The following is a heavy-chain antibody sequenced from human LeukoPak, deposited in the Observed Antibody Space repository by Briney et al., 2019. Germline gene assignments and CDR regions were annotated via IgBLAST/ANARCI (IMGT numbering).Heavy chain of an antibody. CDR2: INPNSGGT. CDR3: ARGREFDY. Sequence: ASVTVSFKASGYTFTVYYMHWVRQAPGQGLEWMGWINPNSGGTNYAQKFQGRVTMTRDTSISTAYMELSGLRSDDTAVYYCARGREFDYWGQGTLVTVSS. J-gene: IGHJ4*02. V-gene: IGHV1-2*02. CDR1: GYTFTVYY.